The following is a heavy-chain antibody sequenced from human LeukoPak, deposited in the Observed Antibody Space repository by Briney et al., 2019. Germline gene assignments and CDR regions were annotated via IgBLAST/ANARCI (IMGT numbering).Heavy chain of an antibody. CDR2: ISGSGSSA. V-gene: IGHV3-23*01. CDR3: AKAYLNSRAAAGNDAFDV. D-gene: IGHD6-13*01. Sequence: PGGSLRLSCAASGFTFSTYSMNWVRQAPGKGLEWVSSISGSGSSAYFADSVKGRFTLSRDNSKNTLNLQMNSLRAEDTAIYYCAKAYLNSRAAAGNDAFDVWGQGTMITVS. CDR1: GFTFSTYS. J-gene: IGHJ3*01.